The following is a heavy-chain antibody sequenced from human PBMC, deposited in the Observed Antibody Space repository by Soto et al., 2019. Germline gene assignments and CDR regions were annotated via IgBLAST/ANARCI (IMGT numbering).Heavy chain of an antibody. J-gene: IGHJ5*02. V-gene: IGHV4-34*01. D-gene: IGHD3-10*01. Sequence: PSETLSLTCAVYGGSFSGYYWSWIRQPPGKGLEWIGEINHSGSTNYNPSLKSRVTISVDTSKNQFSLKLSSVTAADTAVYYCARGAKKPGITMVRGVIRWFDPWGQGTLVTVSS. CDR3: ARGAKKPGITMVRGVIRWFDP. CDR2: INHSGST. CDR1: GGSFSGYY.